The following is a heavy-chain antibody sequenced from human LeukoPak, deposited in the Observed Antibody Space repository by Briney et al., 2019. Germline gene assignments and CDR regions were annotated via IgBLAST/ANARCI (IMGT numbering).Heavy chain of an antibody. D-gene: IGHD3-22*01. CDR3: ASPPNYDSSGYYY. V-gene: IGHV4-39*01. J-gene: IGHJ4*02. CDR2: IYYSGST. CDR1: GGSISSSSYY. Sequence: SETLSLTCTVSGGSISSSSYYWGWIRQPPGKGLEWIGSIYYSGSTYYNPSLKSRVTISVDTSKNQFSLKLSSVTAAGTAVYYCASPPNYDSSGYYYWGQGTLVTVSS.